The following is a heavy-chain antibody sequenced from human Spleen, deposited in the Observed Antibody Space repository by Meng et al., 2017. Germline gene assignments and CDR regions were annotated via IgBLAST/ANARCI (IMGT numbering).Heavy chain of an antibody. J-gene: IGHJ4*02. CDR1: GGAFRGYA. Sequence: QVRRGESGATVSRTGPPVRAPGKASGGAFRGYASSWVRQAPGQGLEWMGRIDPKSGDTHYAQRFQGRVTMTGDTSISTAYMELSGLRSDDTAMYYCARDEDISAAGKLFGDYWGQGTLVTVSS. V-gene: IGHV1-2*06. D-gene: IGHD6-13*01. CDR2: IDPKSGDT. CDR3: ARDEDISAAGKLFGDY.